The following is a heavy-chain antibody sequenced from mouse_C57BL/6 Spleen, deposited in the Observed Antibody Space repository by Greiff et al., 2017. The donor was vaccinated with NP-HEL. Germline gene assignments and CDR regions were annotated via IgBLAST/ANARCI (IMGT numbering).Heavy chain of an antibody. CDR2: IHPNSGST. V-gene: IGHV1-64*01. CDR3: ARGIYYGNYDAMDY. J-gene: IGHJ4*01. Sequence: VQLQQSGAELVKPGASVKLSCKASGYTFTSYWMHWVKQRPGQGLEWIGMIHPNSGSTNYNEKFKSKATLTVDKSSSTAYMQLSSLTSEDSAVYYCARGIYYGNYDAMDYWGQRTSVTVSS. D-gene: IGHD2-1*01. CDR1: GYTFTSYW.